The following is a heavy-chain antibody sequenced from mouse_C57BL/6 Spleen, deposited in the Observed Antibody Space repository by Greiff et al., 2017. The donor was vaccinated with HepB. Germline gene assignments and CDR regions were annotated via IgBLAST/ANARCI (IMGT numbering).Heavy chain of an antibody. CDR2: IHPNSGST. J-gene: IGHJ2*01. Sequence: QVQLQQPGAELVKPGASVKLSCKASGYTFTSYWMHWVKQRPGQGLEWIGMIHPNSGSTNYNEKFKSKATLTVDKSSSTAYMQLSSLTSEDSAVYYCAKSGSSTKDYFDYWGQGTTLTVSS. CDR1: GYTFTSYW. CDR3: AKSGSSTKDYFDY. V-gene: IGHV1-64*01. D-gene: IGHD1-1*01.